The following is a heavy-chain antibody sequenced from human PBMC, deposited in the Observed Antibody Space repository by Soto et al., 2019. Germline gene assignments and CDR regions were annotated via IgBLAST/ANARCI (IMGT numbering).Heavy chain of an antibody. CDR1: GFTFSSYG. CDR3: AKASTYDSSGYTFDY. CDR2: ISYDGSNT. J-gene: IGHJ4*02. D-gene: IGHD3-22*01. V-gene: IGHV3-30*18. Sequence: QVQLLESGGGVVQPGRSLRLSCAASGFTFSSYGMHWVRQAPGKGLEWVAVISYDGSNTYYADSVKGRFTISRDNSKNTLYLQMNSLRAEDTAVYYCAKASTYDSSGYTFDYWGQGTLVTVSS.